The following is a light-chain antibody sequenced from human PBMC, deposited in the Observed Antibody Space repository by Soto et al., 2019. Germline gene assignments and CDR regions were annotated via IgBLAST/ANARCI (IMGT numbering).Light chain of an antibody. V-gene: IGLV4-60*03. J-gene: IGLJ3*02. Sequence: QSVLTQSSSASASLGSSVKLTCTLSSGHSSYIIAWHQQQPGKAPRYLMKLEGSGSYNKGSGVPDRFSGSSSGADRYLTISNLQSVDEADYYCETWDSMGVFGGGTKLTVL. CDR3: ETWDSMGV. CDR1: SGHSSYI. CDR2: LEGSGSY.